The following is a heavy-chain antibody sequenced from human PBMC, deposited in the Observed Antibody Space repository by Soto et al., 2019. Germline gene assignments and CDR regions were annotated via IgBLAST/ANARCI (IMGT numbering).Heavy chain of an antibody. J-gene: IGHJ4*02. CDR2: ITSSGGGT. CDR3: AKLTAA. Sequence: VQLVESGGGLVQPGGSLRLSCAASGFTFSAYVMSWVRQAPGKGLEWVSSITSSGGGTYYADSVKGRFTVSRDNSKNTVYLQMNSLRDEDTAVYYCAKLTAAWGQGTLVTVSS. V-gene: IGHV3-23*04. D-gene: IGHD6-13*01. CDR1: GFTFSAYV.